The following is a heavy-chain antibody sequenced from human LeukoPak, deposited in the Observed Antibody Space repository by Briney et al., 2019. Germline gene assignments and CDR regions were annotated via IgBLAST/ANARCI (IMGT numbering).Heavy chain of an antibody. CDR1: GFTVTNNY. CDR2: IYSGGST. J-gene: IGHJ4*02. V-gene: IGHV3-66*01. Sequence: PGGSLRLSCAASGFTVTNNYMSWVRQAPGKGLEWVSVIYSGGSTYYADSVKGRFTISRDNSKNTLYLQMNSLRAEDTAVYYCARVVVPQSFDYWGQGTLVTVSS. CDR3: ARVVVPQSFDY. D-gene: IGHD2-2*01.